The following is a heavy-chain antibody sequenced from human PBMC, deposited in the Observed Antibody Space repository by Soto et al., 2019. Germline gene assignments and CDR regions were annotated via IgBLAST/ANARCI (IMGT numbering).Heavy chain of an antibody. Sequence: EVQLVESGGGLIQPGGSLRLSCAVSGFTVSSNYMSWVRQAPGKGLEWVSAIYSGGTTYYADSVKGRFTISRDNSENTLYLQINSLRAEDTAVYYCARDSWVGFDYWGQGTLVTVSS. J-gene: IGHJ4*02. V-gene: IGHV3-53*01. CDR3: ARDSWVGFDY. CDR2: IYSGGTT. D-gene: IGHD2-15*01. CDR1: GFTVSSNY.